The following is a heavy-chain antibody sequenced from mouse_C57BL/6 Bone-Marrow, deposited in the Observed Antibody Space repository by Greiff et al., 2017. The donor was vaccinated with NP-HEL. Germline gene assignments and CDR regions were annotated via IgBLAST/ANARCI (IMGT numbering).Heavy chain of an antibody. CDR2: SRNKANDYTT. V-gene: IGHV7-1*01. D-gene: IGHD4-1*01. CDR3: ARDADWDRWYFDV. CDR1: GFTFSDFY. Sequence: EVMLVDSGGGLVQSGRSLRLSCATSGFTFSDFYMEWVRQAPGKGLEWIAASRNKANDYTTEYSASVKGRFIVSRDTSQSILYLQMNALRAEDTAIYYCARDADWDRWYFDVWGTGTTVTVSS. J-gene: IGHJ1*03.